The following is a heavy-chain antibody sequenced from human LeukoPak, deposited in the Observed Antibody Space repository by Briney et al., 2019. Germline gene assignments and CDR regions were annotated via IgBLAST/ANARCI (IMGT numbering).Heavy chain of an antibody. V-gene: IGHV3-23*01. J-gene: IGHJ4*02. D-gene: IGHD5-12*01. CDR2: ISGSGGST. CDR1: GFTFSSYA. Sequence: GGSLRLSCAASGFTFSSYAMSWVRQAPGKGLEWVSDISGSGGSTYYADSVKGRFTISRDNSKNTLYLQMNGLRAEDTAVYYCAKAVDIVATEYYFDYWGQGTLVTVSS. CDR3: AKAVDIVATEYYFDY.